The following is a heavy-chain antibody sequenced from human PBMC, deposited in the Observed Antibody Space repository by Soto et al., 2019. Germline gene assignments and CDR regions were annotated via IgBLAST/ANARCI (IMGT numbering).Heavy chain of an antibody. CDR1: GYTFSSYA. V-gene: IGHV1-3*01. J-gene: IGHJ4*02. D-gene: IGHD7-27*01. Sequence: ASVKVSCKASGYTFSSYAMHWVRQAPGQRLEWMGWINAGYGNTKSSQKFQDRVTISRDTSASTAYMELTSLRSEDTAVYYCARDTGDGTFDFWGQGTLVTVYS. CDR2: INAGYGNT. CDR3: ARDTGDGTFDF.